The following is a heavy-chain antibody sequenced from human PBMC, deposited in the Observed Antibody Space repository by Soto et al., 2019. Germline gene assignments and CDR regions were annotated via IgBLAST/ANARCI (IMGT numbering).Heavy chain of an antibody. CDR3: AGPSREAARHSYYYHGMDA. CDR1: GFKCRSYA. J-gene: IGHJ6*01. V-gene: IGHV3-30-3*01. Sequence: AVGLLSLCYGAAGFKCRSYAVRWVIQDPGKGLEWVAVISYDGSNKYYADSVKGRFTISRDNSKNTLYLQMNSLRAEDTAVYYCAGPSREAARHSYYYHGMDAWGQGTTLSVS. D-gene: IGHD6-6*01. CDR2: ISYDGSNK.